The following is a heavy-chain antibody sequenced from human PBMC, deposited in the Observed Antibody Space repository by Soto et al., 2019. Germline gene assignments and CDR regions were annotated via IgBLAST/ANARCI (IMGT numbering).Heavy chain of an antibody. V-gene: IGHV1-69*01. CDR3: VRGGSDNSGWYIWFDP. CDR2: IVPKIGTT. CDR1: GGTFSTHV. Sequence: QVQLVQSGAEVKKPGSSVKVSCKTSGGTFSTHVIGWVRQAPGQGLEWMGGIVPKIGTTNYAHKFKGRVKITADESTSTAYMEVSSLTSEDTAVYYCVRGGSDNSGWYIWFDPWGQGTLVTVSS. J-gene: IGHJ5*02. D-gene: IGHD6-19*01.